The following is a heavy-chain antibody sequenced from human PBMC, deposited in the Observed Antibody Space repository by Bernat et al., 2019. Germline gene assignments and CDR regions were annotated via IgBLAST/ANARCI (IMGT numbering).Heavy chain of an antibody. CDR3: ARDGGSLGAAYYMDV. CDR1: GFTFSSYG. D-gene: IGHD3-16*01. J-gene: IGHJ6*03. CDR2: IWYDGSNK. Sequence: QVQLVESGGGVVQPGRSLRLSCAASGFTFSSYGMHCVRQAPGKGLVWVAVIWYDGSNKYYADSAKGRFTISRDNSKNTLYLQMNSLRAEDTAVYYCARDGGSLGAAYYMDVWGKGTTVTVSS. V-gene: IGHV3-33*01.